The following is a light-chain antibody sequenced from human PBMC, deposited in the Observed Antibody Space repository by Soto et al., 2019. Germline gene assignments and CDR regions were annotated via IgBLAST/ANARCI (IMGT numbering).Light chain of an antibody. V-gene: IGLV3-1*01. CDR1: TLGDKS. Sequence: SYELTQPPSVSVSPGQTANITCSGDTLGDKSTSWYQQRPGQSPVQVIYQDTKRPSGIPERFSGSNSGNTATLTISGTQAMDEADYYCQAWDSTTFVFGTGTKVTVL. CDR3: QAWDSTTFV. CDR2: QDT. J-gene: IGLJ1*01.